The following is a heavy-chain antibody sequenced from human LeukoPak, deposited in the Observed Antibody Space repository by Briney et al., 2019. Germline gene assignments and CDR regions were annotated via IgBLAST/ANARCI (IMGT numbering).Heavy chain of an antibody. CDR2: IIPIFGTA. J-gene: IGHJ4*02. CDR3: AREKEEGIAAAGTSFDY. Sequence: SVKVSCKASGGTFSSYAISWVRQAPGQGLEWMGGIIPIFGTANYAQKFQGRVTITADESTSTAYMELSSLRSEDTAVYYCAREKEEGIAAAGTSFDYWGQGTLVTVSS. V-gene: IGHV1-69*13. CDR1: GGTFSSYA. D-gene: IGHD6-13*01.